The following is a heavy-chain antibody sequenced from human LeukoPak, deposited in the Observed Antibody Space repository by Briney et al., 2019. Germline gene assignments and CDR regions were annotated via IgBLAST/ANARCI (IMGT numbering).Heavy chain of an antibody. J-gene: IGHJ4*02. V-gene: IGHV4-4*07. Sequence: PSETLSLTCTVSGGSFTSYYWRWIRRPAGKGLEWIGRIHTSGSTDYNPSLKTRVTMSVDTSKNQFSLKLTSVTAADTAVYYCARELYGSGLGPLWYWGQGTLVTVSS. CDR1: GGSFTSYY. CDR3: ARELYGSGLGPLWY. D-gene: IGHD6-19*01. CDR2: IHTSGST.